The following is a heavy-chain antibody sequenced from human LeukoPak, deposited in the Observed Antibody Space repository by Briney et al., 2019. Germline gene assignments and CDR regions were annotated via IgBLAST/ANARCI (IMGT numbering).Heavy chain of an antibody. Sequence: GGSLRLSCAASGFTFSSYSMNWVRQAPGKGLEWVSSISSSSSYIYYADSVKGRFTISRDNAKNSLYLQMNRLRAEDTAVYYCARERQLERLAFGKEGSAFDYWGQGTLVTVSS. CDR2: ISSSSSYI. V-gene: IGHV3-21*01. J-gene: IGHJ4*02. CDR1: GFTFSSYS. CDR3: ARERQLERLAFGKEGSAFDY. D-gene: IGHD1-1*01.